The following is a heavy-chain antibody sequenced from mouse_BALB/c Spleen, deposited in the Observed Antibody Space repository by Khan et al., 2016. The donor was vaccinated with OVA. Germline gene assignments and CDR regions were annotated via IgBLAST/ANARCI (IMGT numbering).Heavy chain of an antibody. CDR1: GFSLTTYG. Sequence: QVQLKESGPGLLQPSQSLSITCTVSGFSLTTYGVHWVRQSPGKGLEWLGLIWSGGNTDYNTAFISRLSISKDNSKSHVFFKMNSLQADDTAIYYCARNSYMYDFTYWGQGTLVTGSA. V-gene: IGHV2-4-1*01. CDR2: IWSGGNT. D-gene: IGHD2-14*01. CDR3: ARNSYMYDFTY. J-gene: IGHJ3*01.